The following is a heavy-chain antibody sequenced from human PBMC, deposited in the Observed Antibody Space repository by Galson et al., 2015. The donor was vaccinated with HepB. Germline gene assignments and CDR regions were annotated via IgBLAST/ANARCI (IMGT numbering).Heavy chain of an antibody. CDR1: GFSLSTSGMC. CDR2: IDWDDDK. V-gene: IGHV2-70*11. J-gene: IGHJ4*02. D-gene: IGHD5-24*01. Sequence: PALVKPPQTLTLTCTFSGFSLSTSGMCVSWIRQPPGKALEWLARIDWDDDKYYSTSLKTRLTISKDTSKNQVVLTMTNMDPVDTATYYCARIRVGRWLQLQFDYWGQGTLVTVSS. CDR3: ARIRVGRWLQLQFDY.